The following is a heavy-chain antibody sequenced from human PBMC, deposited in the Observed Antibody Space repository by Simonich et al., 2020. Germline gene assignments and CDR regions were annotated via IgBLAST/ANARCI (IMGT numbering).Heavy chain of an antibody. CDR1: GFTFDDYA. J-gene: IGHJ1*01. Sequence: EVQLVESGGGLVQPGRSLRLSCAASGFTFDDYAMHWVRQAPGKVLVWVAESRWNSGDIGYADSVKGRFTISRDNAKNSLYLQMNSLRAEDTALYYCAKDVAAAGTEYFQHWGQGTLVTVSS. CDR3: AKDVAAAGTEYFQH. D-gene: IGHD6-13*01. CDR2: SRWNSGDI. V-gene: IGHV3-9*01.